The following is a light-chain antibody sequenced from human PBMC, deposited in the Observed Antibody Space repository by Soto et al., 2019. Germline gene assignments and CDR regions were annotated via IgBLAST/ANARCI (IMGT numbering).Light chain of an antibody. CDR3: QQYNSC. V-gene: IGKV1-5*01. CDR2: DAS. Sequence: THMTQSPSILSASIGDRVTITCRASHNINNWLAWYQLKPERAPKLLIYDASTLGSGVPSRFSGYRSVTEFTLIITRLEPDDFSSYYCQQYNSCFGRGTKVDLK. CDR1: HNINNW. J-gene: IGKJ3*01.